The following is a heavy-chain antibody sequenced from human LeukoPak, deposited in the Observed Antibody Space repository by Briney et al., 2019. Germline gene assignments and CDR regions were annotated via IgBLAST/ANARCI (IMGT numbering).Heavy chain of an antibody. CDR2: ISGSGGST. CDR3: ASGITMVRGAGVDY. Sequence: AGGSLRLSCAASGFTFSSYGMRWVRQAPGKGLEWVSAISGSGGSTYYADSVKGRFTISRDNSKNTLYLQMNSLRAEDTAVYYCASGITMVRGAGVDYWGQGTLVTVSS. D-gene: IGHD3-10*01. V-gene: IGHV3-23*01. J-gene: IGHJ4*02. CDR1: GFTFSSYG.